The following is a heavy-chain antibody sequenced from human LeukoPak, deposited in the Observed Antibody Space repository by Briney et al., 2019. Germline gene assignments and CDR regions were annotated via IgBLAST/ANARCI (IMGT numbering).Heavy chain of an antibody. D-gene: IGHD2-2*01. V-gene: IGHV3-23*01. J-gene: IGHJ4*02. Sequence: GGSLRLSCAASGFTFSSYAMSWVRQAPGKGLEWVSAIIEGVGGTNYADSVKGRFTISRDNAKNTLFLQMNSLRAEDTAVYYCARDIVVVPAAVDYWGQGTLVTVSS. CDR2: IIEGVGGT. CDR3: ARDIVVVPAAVDY. CDR1: GFTFSSYA.